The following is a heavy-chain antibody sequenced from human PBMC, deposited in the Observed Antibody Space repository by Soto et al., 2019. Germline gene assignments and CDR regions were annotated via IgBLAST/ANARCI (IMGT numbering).Heavy chain of an antibody. Sequence: PSETLSLTCTVSGGSISSSDYYWNWIRQHPGKGLEWIGYIYYTGSTYYNPSLKSRVIMSIDTSKNEFSLKLTSVTAADTAVYYCAREVYSPQFKVVVPGYWGQGTLVTVSS. CDR1: GGSISSSDYY. J-gene: IGHJ4*02. V-gene: IGHV4-31*03. CDR2: IYYTGST. CDR3: AREVYSPQFKVVVPGY. D-gene: IGHD2-2*01.